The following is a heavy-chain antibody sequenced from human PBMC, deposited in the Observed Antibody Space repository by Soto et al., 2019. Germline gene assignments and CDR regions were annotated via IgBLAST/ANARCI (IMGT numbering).Heavy chain of an antibody. CDR3: ARSPRSSPYFDY. D-gene: IGHD6-13*01. Sequence: PGESLKISCQCSVYTFSNFWIGWVRQLPGKGLEWMGIIYPGDHETRYSPSFHGKVTISADKSINTAYLQWNSLEASDTAFYFCARSPRSSPYFDYWGQGALVTVS. J-gene: IGHJ4*02. CDR2: IYPGDHET. CDR1: VYTFSNFW. V-gene: IGHV5-51*01.